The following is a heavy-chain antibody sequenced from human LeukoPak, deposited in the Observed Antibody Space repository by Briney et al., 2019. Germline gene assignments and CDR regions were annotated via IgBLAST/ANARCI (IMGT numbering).Heavy chain of an antibody. V-gene: IGHV4-59*08. CDR1: GGSISSHY. CDR3: ARLLGYCSGGSCYPRWFAP. J-gene: IGHJ5*02. CDR2: ISYSGST. D-gene: IGHD2-15*01. Sequence: SETLSLTYTVSGGSISSHYWNWIRQPPGKGLEWIGYISYSGSTNYNPSLKSRVTMSLDTSKNHFSLKLTSVTAADTAVYYCARLLGYCSGGSCYPRWFAPWGQGTLVTVSS.